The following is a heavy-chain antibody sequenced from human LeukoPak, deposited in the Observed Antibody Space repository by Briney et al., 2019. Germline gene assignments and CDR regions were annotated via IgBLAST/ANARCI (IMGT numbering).Heavy chain of an antibody. CDR2: IIPIFGTA. J-gene: IGHJ3*02. Sequence: SVKVSCKASGGTFSSYAISWVRQAPGQGLEWMGGIIPIFGTANYAQKFQGRVTITADESTSTAYMELSSLRSEDTAVYYCARDRIAARIKGAFDIWGQGTMVTVSS. CDR1: GGTFSSYA. D-gene: IGHD6-6*01. CDR3: ARDRIAARIKGAFDI. V-gene: IGHV1-69*01.